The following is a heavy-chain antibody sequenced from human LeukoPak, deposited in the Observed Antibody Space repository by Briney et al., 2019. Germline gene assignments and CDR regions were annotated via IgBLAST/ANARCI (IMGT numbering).Heavy chain of an antibody. J-gene: IGHJ4*02. CDR3: ARVQCSGGSCYSGMVRDFDY. Sequence: SQTLSLTCTVSGGSISSGDYSWSWIRQPPGKGLEWIGYIYYSGSTYYNPSLKSRVTISVDTSKNQFSLKLSSVTAADTAVYYCARVQCSGGSCYSGMVRDFDYWGQGTLVTVSS. CDR2: IYYSGST. D-gene: IGHD2-15*01. CDR1: GGSISSGDYS. V-gene: IGHV4-30-4*01.